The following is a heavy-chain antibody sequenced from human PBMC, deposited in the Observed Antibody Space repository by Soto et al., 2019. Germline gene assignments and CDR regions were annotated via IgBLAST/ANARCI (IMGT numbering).Heavy chain of an antibody. CDR2: INHSGST. CDR1: GGSFSGYY. CDR3: ARDSMVRGNGMDV. V-gene: IGHV4-34*01. D-gene: IGHD3-10*01. Sequence: SETLSLTCAVYGGSFSGYYWSWIRQPPGKGLEWIGEINHSGSTNYNPSLKSRVTISVDTSKNQFSLKLSSVTAADTAVYYCARDSMVRGNGMDVWGQGTTVT. J-gene: IGHJ6*01.